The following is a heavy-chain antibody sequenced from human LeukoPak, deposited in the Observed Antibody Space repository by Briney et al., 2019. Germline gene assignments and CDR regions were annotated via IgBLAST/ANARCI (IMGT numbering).Heavy chain of an antibody. J-gene: IGHJ4*02. D-gene: IGHD6-6*01. CDR2: ISGTGDVT. CDR3: ARDSSHYLGSSDY. CDR1: GFSFGSYP. V-gene: IGHV3-23*01. Sequence: AGGSLRLSCVVSGFSFGSYPMSWVRQAPGKGLEWVSVISGTGDVTHYADSMKGRFTISRDNIKNTLNLQMNSLRAEDTAIYYCARDSSHYLGSSDYWGQGTLVTVSS.